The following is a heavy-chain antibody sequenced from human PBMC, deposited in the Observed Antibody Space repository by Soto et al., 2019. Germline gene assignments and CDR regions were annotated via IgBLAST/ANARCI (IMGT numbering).Heavy chain of an antibody. CDR3: ARLGWSGGSCYSSPVPH. Sequence: EVQLVESGGGLVKPGGSLRLSCAASGFTFSSYSMNWVRQAPGKGLEWVSSISSSSSYIYYADSVKGRFTISRDNAKNPLYRQMNSLRAEDTAVYYGARLGWSGGSCYSSPVPHWCQGSLVTVSS. J-gene: IGHJ4*02. D-gene: IGHD2-15*01. CDR1: GFTFSSYS. CDR2: ISSSSSYI. V-gene: IGHV3-21*06.